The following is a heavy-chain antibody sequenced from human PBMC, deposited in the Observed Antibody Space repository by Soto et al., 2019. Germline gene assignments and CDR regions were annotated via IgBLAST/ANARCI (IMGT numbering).Heavy chain of an antibody. Sequence: QVQLVQSGAEVKKPGASVKVSCKASGYIFTGYHMHWVRQAPGQGLEWMGWINPNTGGTNFAQKFQGRVTMTRDTSISTAYMELSRLRSDDTAVYYCAREGGYCSGGSCAFDYWGQGTLVTVS. CDR2: INPNTGGT. J-gene: IGHJ4*02. V-gene: IGHV1-2*02. D-gene: IGHD2-15*01. CDR3: AREGGYCSGGSCAFDY. CDR1: GYIFTGYH.